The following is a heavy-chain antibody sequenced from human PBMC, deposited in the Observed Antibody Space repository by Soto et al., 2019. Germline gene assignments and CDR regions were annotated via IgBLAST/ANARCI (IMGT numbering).Heavy chain of an antibody. Sequence: QVQLQESGPGLVKPSQTLSLTCTVSGGSISSGDYYWSWIRQPPGKGLEWIGYVYYSGSTYYNPSLKSRVTISVDTSKNQFSLKLSSVTAADTAVYYCARAEGSGWQIIDYWGQGTLVTVSS. D-gene: IGHD6-19*01. CDR2: VYYSGST. J-gene: IGHJ4*02. CDR1: GGSISSGDYY. CDR3: ARAEGSGWQIIDY. V-gene: IGHV4-30-4*01.